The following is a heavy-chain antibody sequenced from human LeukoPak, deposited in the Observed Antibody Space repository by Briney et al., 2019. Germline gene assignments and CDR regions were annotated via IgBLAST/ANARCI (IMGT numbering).Heavy chain of an antibody. Sequence: SETLSLTCTVSGGSISSSSYYRGWIRQPPGKGLEWIGSIYYSGSTYYNPSLKSRVTISVDTSKNQFSLKLSSVTAADTAVYYCVNYYYYGMDVWGQGTTVTVSS. V-gene: IGHV4-39*01. CDR2: IYYSGST. CDR3: VNYYYYGMDV. J-gene: IGHJ6*02. CDR1: GGSISSSSYY.